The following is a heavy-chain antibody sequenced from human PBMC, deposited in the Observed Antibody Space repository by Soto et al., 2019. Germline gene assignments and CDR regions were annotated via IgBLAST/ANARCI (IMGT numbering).Heavy chain of an antibody. J-gene: IGHJ4*02. Sequence: PGGSLRLSCTASGFTFGDYAMGWVRQAPGKGLEWVGFIRSKAYGGTTEYAASVKGRFTISRDDSKSIAYLQMNSLKTEDTAVYYCTRDLGSGSYYEAPDYWGQGTLVTVSS. CDR3: TRDLGSGSYYEAPDY. CDR2: IRSKAYGGTT. CDR1: GFTFGDYA. D-gene: IGHD1-26*01. V-gene: IGHV3-49*04.